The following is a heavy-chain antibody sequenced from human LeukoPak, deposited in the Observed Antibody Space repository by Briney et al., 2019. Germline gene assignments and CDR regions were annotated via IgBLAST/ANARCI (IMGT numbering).Heavy chain of an antibody. J-gene: IGHJ4*02. D-gene: IGHD3-3*01. CDR3: ATDRGWRTSGYYLYYFEY. Sequence: GGSLRLSCAASGFIFTNYFMSWVRQAPGKGLEWVASIKHDGSEKYYVDSVRGRFTISRDNTMDSLYLQMSSLRAEDTAVYYCATDRGWRTSGYYLYYFEYWGQGTLVTYSS. CDR1: GFIFTNYF. V-gene: IGHV3-7*01. CDR2: IKHDGSEK.